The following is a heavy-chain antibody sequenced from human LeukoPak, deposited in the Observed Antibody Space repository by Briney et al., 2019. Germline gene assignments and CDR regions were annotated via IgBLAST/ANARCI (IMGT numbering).Heavy chain of an antibody. CDR3: ARGPGMDSSGYYGDY. V-gene: IGHV1-69*13. Sequence: GASVKVPCKASGGTFISYAISWVRQAPGQGLEWMGGIIPIFGTANYAQKFQGRVTITADESTSTAYMELSSLRSEDTAVYYCARGPGMDSSGYYGDYWGQGTLVTVSS. J-gene: IGHJ4*02. D-gene: IGHD3-22*01. CDR1: GGTFISYA. CDR2: IIPIFGTA.